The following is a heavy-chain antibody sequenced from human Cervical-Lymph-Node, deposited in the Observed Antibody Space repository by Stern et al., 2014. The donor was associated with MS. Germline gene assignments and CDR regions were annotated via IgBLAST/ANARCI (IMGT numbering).Heavy chain of an antibody. J-gene: IGHJ4*02. CDR1: GFSLSTSGMR. D-gene: IGHD3-3*01. V-gene: IGHV2-70*04. CDR3: ARSPPYYEFWNDYYYFDY. Sequence: QITLKESGPALVKPTQTLKLTCTFSGFSLSTSGMRVSWIRQPPGNALEWLAHIDLDDDKFYSTSLKTRLAISKDTSKNQVVLTMTNMDPVDTATYYCARSPPYYEFWNDYYYFDYWGQGTLVAVSS. CDR2: IDLDDDK.